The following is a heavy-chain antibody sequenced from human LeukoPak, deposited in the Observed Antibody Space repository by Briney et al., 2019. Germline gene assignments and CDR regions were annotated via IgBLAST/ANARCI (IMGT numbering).Heavy chain of an antibody. CDR3: ALRPRYNWNDVPPRAFDI. CDR2: INPNNGGT. D-gene: IGHD1-1*01. CDR1: GYTFTGYY. J-gene: IGHJ3*02. V-gene: IGHV1-2*02. Sequence: ASVKVSCKASGYTFTGYYLHWVRQAPGQGLEWMGWINPNNGGTNYAQRFQGRVTMTRDTSTSTVYMELSSLRSEDTAVYYCALRPRYNWNDVPPRAFDIWGQGTMVTVSS.